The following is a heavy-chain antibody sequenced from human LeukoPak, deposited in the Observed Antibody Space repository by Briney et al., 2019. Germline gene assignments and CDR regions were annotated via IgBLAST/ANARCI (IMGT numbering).Heavy chain of an antibody. CDR3: ARDPTMVRGSDTIKWFDP. CDR2: ISSSSSYT. V-gene: IGHV3-11*06. J-gene: IGHJ5*02. Sequence: GGSLRLSCAASGFTFSDYYMSWIRQAPGKGLEWVSYISSSSSYTNYADSVKGRFTISRDNAKNSLYLQMNSLRAEDTAVYYCARDPTMVRGSDTIKWFDPWGGGTRVTVSS. CDR1: GFTFSDYY. D-gene: IGHD3-10*01.